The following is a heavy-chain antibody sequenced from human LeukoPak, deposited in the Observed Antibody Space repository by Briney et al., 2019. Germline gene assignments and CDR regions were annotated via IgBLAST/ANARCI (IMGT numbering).Heavy chain of an antibody. CDR3: ARDLTMIVVVEDRLLWFDP. CDR2: ISTRDNTI. J-gene: IGHJ5*02. V-gene: IGHV3-11*04. D-gene: IGHD3-22*01. CDR1: GFTFSDYY. Sequence: KPGGSLRLSCTASGFTFSDYYMSWIRQTPGKGLEWLSYISTRDNTIQYADSVKGRFTISRDNAKNSLYLQMNSLRAEDTAVYYCARDLTMIVVVEDRLLWFDPWGQGTLVTVSS.